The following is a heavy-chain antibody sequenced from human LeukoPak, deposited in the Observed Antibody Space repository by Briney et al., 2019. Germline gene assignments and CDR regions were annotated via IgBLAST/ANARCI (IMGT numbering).Heavy chain of an antibody. CDR1: GGSFSGYY. J-gene: IGHJ3*02. V-gene: IGHV4-34*01. CDR2: INHSGST. D-gene: IGHD3-16*01. CDR3: ALWSRALDAFDI. Sequence: SETLSLTCAVYGGSFSGYYWSWIRQPPGKGLEWIGEINHSGSTNYNPSLKSRVTISVDTSKNQFSLKLSSVTAADTAVYYCALWSRALDAFDIWGQGTMVTVSS.